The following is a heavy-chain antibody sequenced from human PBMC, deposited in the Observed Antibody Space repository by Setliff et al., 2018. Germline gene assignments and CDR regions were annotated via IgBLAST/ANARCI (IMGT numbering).Heavy chain of an antibody. D-gene: IGHD6-19*01. CDR1: GGTFSNSA. J-gene: IGHJ6*03. CDR2: IIPIRGAA. Sequence: SVKVSCKAFGGTFSNSAINWVRQAPGQGLEWMGGIIPIRGAADYAQKFQGKVIITADGSTSTAYIELTSLRSDDAAVYYCARGPSGWSSATSRYYFYMDVWGKGTTVTVSS. CDR3: ARGPSGWSSATSRYYFYMDV. V-gene: IGHV1-69*13.